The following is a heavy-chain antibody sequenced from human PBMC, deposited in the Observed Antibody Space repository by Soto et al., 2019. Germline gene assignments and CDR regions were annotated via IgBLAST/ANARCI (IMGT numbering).Heavy chain of an antibody. CDR1: GFTFSSYA. V-gene: IGHV3-23*01. CDR3: AKDALSSSPNARRLYYYYYYYMDV. J-gene: IGHJ6*03. Sequence: GGSLRLSCAASGFTFSSYAMSWVRQAPGKGLEWVSAISGSGGSTYYADSVKGRFTISRDNSKNTLYLQMNSLRAEDTAVYYCAKDALSSSPNARRLYYYYYYYMDVWGKGTTVTVSS. D-gene: IGHD6-6*01. CDR2: ISGSGGST.